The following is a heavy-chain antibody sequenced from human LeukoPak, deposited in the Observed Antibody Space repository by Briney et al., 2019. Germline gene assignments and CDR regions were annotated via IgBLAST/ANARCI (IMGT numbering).Heavy chain of an antibody. J-gene: IGHJ3*02. CDR1: GYTFTGYY. CDR2: INPNSGGT. D-gene: IGHD6-19*01. V-gene: IGHV1-2*02. Sequence: ASVKVSCKASGYTFTGYYMHWVRQAPGQGLEWMGWINPNSGGTNYAQKFQGRVTMTRDTSISTAYMELSRLRSDDTAVYYCARDQGDSSGWYGRGALDIWGQGTMVTVSS. CDR3: ARDQGDSSGWYGRGALDI.